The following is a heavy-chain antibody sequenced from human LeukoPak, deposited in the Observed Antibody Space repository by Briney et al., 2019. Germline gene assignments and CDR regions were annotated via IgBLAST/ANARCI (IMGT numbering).Heavy chain of an antibody. J-gene: IGHJ4*02. CDR3: ARDDWEYSSGYSPMDY. D-gene: IGHD3-22*01. V-gene: IGHV3-30-3*01. Sequence: GGSLRLSCAASGFTFSSHAMHWVRQAPGKGLEWVAVISYDGSNKYYADSVKGRFTISRDNSKNTLYLQMNSLRAEDTAVYYCARDDWEYSSGYSPMDYWGQGTLVTVSS. CDR2: ISYDGSNK. CDR1: GFTFSSHA.